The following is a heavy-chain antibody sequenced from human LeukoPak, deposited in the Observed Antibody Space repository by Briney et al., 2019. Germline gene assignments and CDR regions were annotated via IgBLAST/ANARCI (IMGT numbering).Heavy chain of an antibody. V-gene: IGHV1-18*01. J-gene: IGHJ4*02. Sequence: ASVKVSCKASGFVFTGYGFTWVRRAPGQGLEWMGWISANDGKTHYSERHQGRVTMTTDTVTSTAYMELRSLRSDDTAVYYCARELHVERDDYWGQGTLVTVSS. CDR3: ARELHVERDDY. CDR2: ISANDGKT. D-gene: IGHD1-1*01. CDR1: GFVFTGYG.